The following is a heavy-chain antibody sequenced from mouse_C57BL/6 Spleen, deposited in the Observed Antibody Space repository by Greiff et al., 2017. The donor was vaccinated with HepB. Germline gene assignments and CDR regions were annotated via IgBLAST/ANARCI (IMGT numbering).Heavy chain of an antibody. J-gene: IGHJ3*01. Sequence: VQLQQPGAELVKPGASVKMSCKASGYTFTSYWITGVKQRPGQGLEWIGDIYPGSGSTNKKEKFKSKATLTVDTSSSTAYMQLSSLTSEDSAVYYCAREGFYYDYDVAYWGQGTLVTVSA. CDR2: IYPGSGST. D-gene: IGHD2-4*01. CDR3: AREGFYYDYDVAY. V-gene: IGHV1-55*01. CDR1: GYTFTSYW.